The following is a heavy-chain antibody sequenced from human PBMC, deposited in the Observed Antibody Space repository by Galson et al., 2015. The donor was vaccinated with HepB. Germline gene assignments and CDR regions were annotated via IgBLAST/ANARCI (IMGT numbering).Heavy chain of an antibody. V-gene: IGHV5-51*01. CDR3: GTSSTTDCTEGTCYSDSFDI. CDR1: GYSFTNQW. J-gene: IGHJ3*02. D-gene: IGHD2-15*01. Sequence: QSGAEVKKPGESLKISCKGSGYSFTNQWIAWVRQMPGKGLEWMGIFYPGDSDTRYSPSFQGQVTMSADKSISTAYLQWSSLKASDTAMYYCGTSSTTDCTEGTCYSDSFDIWGQGTMVTVSP. CDR2: FYPGDSDT.